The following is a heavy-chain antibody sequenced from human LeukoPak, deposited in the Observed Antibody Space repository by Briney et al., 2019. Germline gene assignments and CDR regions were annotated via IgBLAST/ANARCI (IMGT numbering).Heavy chain of an antibody. CDR3: ARGGYSTMARGPTTGGAFDI. J-gene: IGHJ3*02. Sequence: SETLSLTRAVYGGSFSGYYWSWIRQPPGKGLEWIGEINHSGSTNYNPSLKSRVTISVDTSKNQFSLKLSSVTAADTAVYYCARGGYSTMARGPTTGGAFDIWGQGTMVTVSS. CDR1: GGSFSGYY. D-gene: IGHD3-10*01. V-gene: IGHV4-34*01. CDR2: INHSGST.